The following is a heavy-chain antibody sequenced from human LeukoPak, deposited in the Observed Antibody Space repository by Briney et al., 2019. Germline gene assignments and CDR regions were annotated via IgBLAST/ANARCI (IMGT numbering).Heavy chain of an antibody. Sequence: GGSLRLSCAASGFTFSSYAMSWVRQAPGKGLEWVSAISGSGGSTYYADSVKGRFTISRDNSKNTLYLQMNSLRAEDTAAYYCARGRGVAGKNWFDPWGQRTLVTVSS. CDR3: ARGRGVAGKNWFDP. J-gene: IGHJ5*02. CDR1: GFTFSSYA. CDR2: ISGSGGST. V-gene: IGHV3-23*01. D-gene: IGHD6-19*01.